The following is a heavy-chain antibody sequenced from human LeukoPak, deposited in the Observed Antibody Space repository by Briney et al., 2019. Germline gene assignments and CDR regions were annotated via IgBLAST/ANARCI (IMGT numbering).Heavy chain of an antibody. CDR2: TNWDGNTT. CDR3: ARDRASVVIPDALGY. V-gene: IGHV3-43D*03. J-gene: IGHJ4*02. CDR1: GFTFDDYA. Sequence: GGSLRLSCVASGFTFDDYAMHWVRQAPGKGLEWVCLTNWDGNTTFCADSVKGRFTISRDNAKNSLYLQMNTVRAEDTAVYYCARDRASVVIPDALGYWGQGALVTVSS. D-gene: IGHD2-2*01.